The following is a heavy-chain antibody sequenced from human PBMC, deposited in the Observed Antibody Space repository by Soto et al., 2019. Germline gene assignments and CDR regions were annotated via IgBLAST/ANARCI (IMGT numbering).Heavy chain of an antibody. D-gene: IGHD2-21*01. V-gene: IGHV1-46*01. CDR2: INPNGGST. CDR1: GYTFIHYY. CDR3: ARSILEGDF. J-gene: IGHJ4*02. Sequence: QVQLVQSGAEVKKPGASVKISCKASGYTFIHYYIHWVRQAPGQGLEWMAIINPNGGSTNYAQKFPGRVTVKSDTSPTTVSMELNNLESDGTAVYFCARSILEGDFWGQGTLVTVSS.